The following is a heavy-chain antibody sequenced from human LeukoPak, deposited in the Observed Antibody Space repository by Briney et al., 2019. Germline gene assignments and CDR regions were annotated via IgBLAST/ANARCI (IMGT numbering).Heavy chain of an antibody. J-gene: IGHJ6*03. CDR2: IYYTGST. Sequence: PSETLSLTCAVSGGSISSDGYYWSWIRQPPGKGLEWIGHIYYTGSTHYNSSLKSRVTISVDTSKNQFSLKLSSVTAADTAVYYCASDPPPTPPYYYYYYMDVWGKGTTVTVSS. V-gene: IGHV4-30-2*01. CDR3: ASDPPPTPPYYYYYYMDV. CDR1: GGSISSDGYY.